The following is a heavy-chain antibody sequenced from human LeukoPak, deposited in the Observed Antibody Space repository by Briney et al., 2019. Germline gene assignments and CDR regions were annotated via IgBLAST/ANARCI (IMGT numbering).Heavy chain of an antibody. Sequence: PSQTLSLTCTVSGGSISSGSYYWSWIRQPAGKGLEWIGRIYTSGSTNYNPSLKSRVTISVDTSKNQFSLKLSSVTAADTAVYYCARAIVGYSSPFDYWGQGTLVTVSS. J-gene: IGHJ4*02. CDR2: IYTSGST. V-gene: IGHV4-61*02. CDR3: ARAIVGYSSPFDY. D-gene: IGHD6-19*01. CDR1: GGSISSGSYY.